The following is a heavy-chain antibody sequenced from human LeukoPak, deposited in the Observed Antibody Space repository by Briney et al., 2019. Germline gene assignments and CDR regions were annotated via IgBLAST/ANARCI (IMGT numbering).Heavy chain of an antibody. CDR2: IIPIFGTA. J-gene: IGHJ2*01. Sequence: SVKVSCKASGGTFSSYAISWVRQAPGQGLEWMGRIIPIFGTANYAQKFQGRVTITTDESTSTAYMELSSLRSEDTAVYYCARDPSPVGKSYRSYWYFDLWGRGTLVTVSS. CDR3: ARDPSPVGKSYRSYWYFDL. D-gene: IGHD3-16*02. V-gene: IGHV1-69*05. CDR1: GGTFSSYA.